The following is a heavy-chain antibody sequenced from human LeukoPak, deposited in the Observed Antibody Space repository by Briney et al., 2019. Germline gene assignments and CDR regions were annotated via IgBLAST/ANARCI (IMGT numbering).Heavy chain of an antibody. CDR2: INHSGST. D-gene: IGHD1-1*01. J-gene: IGHJ4*02. CDR3: ARGGYNWNDGYFDY. V-gene: IGHV4-34*01. Sequence: SETLSLTCAVYGGSFSGYYWSWIRQPPGKGLEWIGEINHSGSTNYNPSLKSRVTISVDTSKNQFSLKLSSVTAADTAVYYCARGGYNWNDGYFDYWGQGTLVTVSS. CDR1: GGSFSGYY.